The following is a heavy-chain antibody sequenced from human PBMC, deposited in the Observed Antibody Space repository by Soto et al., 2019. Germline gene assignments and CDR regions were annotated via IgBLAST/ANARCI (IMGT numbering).Heavy chain of an antibody. Sequence: ASVKVSCKASGYTFTSYYMHWVRQAPGQGLEWMGIINPSGGSTSYAQKFQGRVTMTRDTSTSTVYMELSSLRSEDTAVYYCARRTLLGDIVVVPAAMQEDGMDVWG. J-gene: IGHJ6*02. D-gene: IGHD2-2*01. CDR3: ARRTLLGDIVVVPAAMQEDGMDV. CDR2: INPSGGST. V-gene: IGHV1-46*01. CDR1: GYTFTSYY.